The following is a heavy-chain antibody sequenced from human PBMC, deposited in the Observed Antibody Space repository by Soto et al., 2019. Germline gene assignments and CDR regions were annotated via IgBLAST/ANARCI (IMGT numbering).Heavy chain of an antibody. CDR1: GGSISRYY. CDR3: ARDLWGYFGNDCYPLDV. Sequence: SETLSLTCTVSGGSISRYYWSWIRQPPGKGLEWIGYLYNTGSTIYNPSLKSRVTISVDTSKNQFSLKLNSLTAADTAVYYCARDLWGYFGNDCYPLDVWGKGTNVTVSS. CDR2: LYNTGST. V-gene: IGHV4-59*01. D-gene: IGHD2-21*02. J-gene: IGHJ6*04.